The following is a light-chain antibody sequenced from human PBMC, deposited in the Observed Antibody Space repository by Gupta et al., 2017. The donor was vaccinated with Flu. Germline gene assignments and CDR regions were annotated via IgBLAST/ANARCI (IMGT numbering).Light chain of an antibody. V-gene: IGLV2-8*01. CDR3: PSKNSTTNIWV. Sequence: SSARSTGLGGSNFVYWYHHPPGTAPILLIYKDSRRHSGVPARFSGSNYASTASVTITRFQVEAEADYYYPSKNSTTNIWVFGGGTKRTV. J-gene: IGLJ3*02. CDR1: STGLGGSNF. CDR2: KDS.